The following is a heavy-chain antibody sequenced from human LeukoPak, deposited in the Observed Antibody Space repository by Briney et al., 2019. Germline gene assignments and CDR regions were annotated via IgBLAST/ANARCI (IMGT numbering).Heavy chain of an antibody. CDR2: ISAYNGNT. Sequence: ASVKVSCKASGYTFTSYGISWVRQAPGQGLEWMGWISAYNGNTNYAQKLQGRVTMTTDTSTSAAYMELRSLRSDDTAVYYCARDTITYCSSTSCYYGILDYWGQGTLVTLSS. J-gene: IGHJ4*02. D-gene: IGHD2-2*01. CDR3: ARDTITYCSSTSCYYGILDY. CDR1: GYTFTSYG. V-gene: IGHV1-18*01.